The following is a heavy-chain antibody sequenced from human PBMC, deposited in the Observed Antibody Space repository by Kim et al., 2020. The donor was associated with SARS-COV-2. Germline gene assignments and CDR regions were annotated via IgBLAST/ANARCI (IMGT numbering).Heavy chain of an antibody. D-gene: IGHD3-10*01. V-gene: IGHV3-30*01. CDR3: ARDAYGSGSYPYFDY. Sequence: DSVKGRFTIARDNSKNTLYLQMNSLRAEDTAVYYCARDAYGSGSYPYFDYWGQGTLVTVSS. J-gene: IGHJ4*02.